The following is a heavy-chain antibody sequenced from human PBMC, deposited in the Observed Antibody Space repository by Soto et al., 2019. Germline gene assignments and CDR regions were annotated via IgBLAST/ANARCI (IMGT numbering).Heavy chain of an antibody. CDR2: IIPIFGTA. D-gene: IGHD3-9*01. V-gene: IGHV1-69*13. CDR3: ARGGLSYYDILTGYSY. J-gene: IGHJ4*02. CDR1: GGTFSSYA. Sequence: GASVKVSCKASGGTFSSYAISWVRQAPGQGLEWMGGIIPIFGTANYAQKFQGRVTITADESTSTAYMELSSLRSEDTAVYYCARGGLSYYDILTGYSYWGQGTLVTVSS.